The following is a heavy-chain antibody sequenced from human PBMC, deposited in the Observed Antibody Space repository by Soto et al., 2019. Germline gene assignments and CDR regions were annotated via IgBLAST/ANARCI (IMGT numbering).Heavy chain of an antibody. D-gene: IGHD3-3*01. CDR2: IWYDGSNK. CDR3: ARAFTAGGVVIISYYYYYGMDV. J-gene: IGHJ6*02. Sequence: GGSLRLSCAASGFTFSSYGMHWVRQAPGKGLEWVAVIWYDGSNKYYADSVKGRFTISRGNSKNTLYLQMNSLRAEETAVYYCARAFTAGGVVIISYYYYYGMDVWGQGTTVTVSS. V-gene: IGHV3-33*01. CDR1: GFTFSSYG.